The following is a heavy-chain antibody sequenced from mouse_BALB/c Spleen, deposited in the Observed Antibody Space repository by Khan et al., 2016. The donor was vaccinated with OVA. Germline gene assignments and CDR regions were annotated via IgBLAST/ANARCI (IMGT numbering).Heavy chain of an antibody. Sequence: EVQLQQSRPELVKPGASMKISCKASGYSFTDYTMNWVKQSHGKNLEWIGLINPYNGFTTYNQKFKGKATLTVHKSSSTAYMELLSLTSEDSAVYYGARGNYYGSNSWFAYWGQGTLVTVSA. V-gene: IGHV1-18*01. D-gene: IGHD1-1*01. CDR3: ARGNYYGSNSWFAY. CDR1: GYSFTDYT. CDR2: INPYNGFT. J-gene: IGHJ3*01.